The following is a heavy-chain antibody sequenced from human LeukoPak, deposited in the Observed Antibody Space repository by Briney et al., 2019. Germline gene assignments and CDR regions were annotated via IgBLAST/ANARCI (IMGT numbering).Heavy chain of an antibody. CDR1: GGSISSYY. CDR2: IYTSGST. J-gene: IGHJ4*02. CDR3: ATETYYDFWSGYYRVDY. Sequence: PSETLSLTCTVSGGSISSYYWSWIRQPAGKGLEWIGRIYTSGSTSYNPSLKSRVTMSVDTSKNQFSLKLSSVTAADTAVYYCATETYYDFWSGYYRVDYWGQGTLVTVSS. V-gene: IGHV4-4*07. D-gene: IGHD3-3*01.